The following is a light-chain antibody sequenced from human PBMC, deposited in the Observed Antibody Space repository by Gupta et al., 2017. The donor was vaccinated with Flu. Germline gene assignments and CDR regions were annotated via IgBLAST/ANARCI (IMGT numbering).Light chain of an antibody. J-gene: IGKJ3*01. Sequence: LSLPPGDRATLSCRSSESILSSYLAWYQQKPGQAPRLLIYAASSRATGTPDRFSGSGSGTDFTLTINRLEPEDFAIYYCQHYTSSPGLFTFGPGTKVDIK. V-gene: IGKV3-20*01. CDR3: QHYTSSPGLFT. CDR1: ESILSSY. CDR2: AAS.